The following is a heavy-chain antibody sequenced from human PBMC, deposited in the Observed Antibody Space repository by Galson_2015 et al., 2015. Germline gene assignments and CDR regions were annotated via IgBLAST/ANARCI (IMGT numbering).Heavy chain of an antibody. V-gene: IGHV3-48*03. J-gene: IGHJ4*02. CDR2: ISSSGSTI. D-gene: IGHD3-9*01. CDR1: GFTFSSYE. Sequence: SLRLSCAASGFTFSSYEMNWVRQAPGKGLEWVSNISSSGSTIYYADSVKGRFTISRDNAKNSLYLQMNSLRAEDTAVYYCARDPADWLFDYWGQGTLVTVSS. CDR3: ARDPADWLFDY.